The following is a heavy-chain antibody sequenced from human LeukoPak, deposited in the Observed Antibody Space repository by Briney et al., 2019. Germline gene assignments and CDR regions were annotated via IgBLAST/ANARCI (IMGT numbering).Heavy chain of an antibody. CDR1: GYTFTSYG. CDR3: ARDMITMVRGVIVFDY. Sequence: VASVTVSCKASGYTFTSYGISWVRQAPGQGLEWMGWISAYNGNTNYAQKIQGRVTMTTDTSTSTAYMELRSLRSDDTAVYYCARDMITMVRGVIVFDYWGQGTLVTVSS. D-gene: IGHD3-10*01. CDR2: ISAYNGNT. V-gene: IGHV1-18*01. J-gene: IGHJ4*02.